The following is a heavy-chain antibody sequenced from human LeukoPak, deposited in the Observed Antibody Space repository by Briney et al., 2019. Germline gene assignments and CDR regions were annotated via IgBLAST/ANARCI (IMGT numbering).Heavy chain of an antibody. CDR3: ARDSFWTGFDP. Sequence: GGSLRLSCAASGFTFSNSWMTWARQAPGKGLEWVSNIEQDGSKKYYVDSVKGRFTIYRDNAKDSLYLQMDSLRAEDTAVYYCARDSFWTGFDPWGQGTLVTVS. V-gene: IGHV3-7*05. CDR1: GFTFSNSW. CDR2: IEQDGSKK. J-gene: IGHJ5*02. D-gene: IGHD3/OR15-3a*01.